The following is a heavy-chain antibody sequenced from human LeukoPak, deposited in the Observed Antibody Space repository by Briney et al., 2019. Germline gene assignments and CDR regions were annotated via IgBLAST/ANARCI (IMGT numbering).Heavy chain of an antibody. CDR2: ISGDGGST. CDR3: AKEYGDCSAGSCYLYSAFDI. V-gene: IGHV3-43*02. J-gene: IGHJ3*02. CDR1: GFTFDDYA. D-gene: IGHD2-15*01. Sequence: GGSLRLSCAASGFTFDDYAMHWVRQAPGKGLECVSLISGDGGSTHYADSVKGRFTISRDNSKNSLYLQMNSLRTEDTALYYCAKEYGDCSAGSCYLYSAFDIWGLGTMVTVSS.